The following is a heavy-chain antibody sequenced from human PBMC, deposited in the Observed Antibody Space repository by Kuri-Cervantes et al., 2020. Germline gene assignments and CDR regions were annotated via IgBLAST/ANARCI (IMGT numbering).Heavy chain of an antibody. D-gene: IGHD3-9*01. V-gene: IGHV4-39*01. CDR3: ARAKRYHNAFDI. Sequence: SETLSLTCTVPGGSISSTSHYWGWIRQPPGKGLEWIGSIYYTGSTYYNPSLKSRVTISVDTSKNQFSLKLNSVTAADTAVYYCARAKRYHNAFDIWGQGTMVTVSS. CDR2: IYYTGST. J-gene: IGHJ3*02. CDR1: GGSISSTSHY.